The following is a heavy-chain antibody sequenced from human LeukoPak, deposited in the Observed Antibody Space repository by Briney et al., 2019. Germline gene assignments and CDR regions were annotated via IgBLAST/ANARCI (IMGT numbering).Heavy chain of an antibody. J-gene: IGHJ3*02. CDR3: ARPNDILTGYYNGYAFDI. CDR2: IIPIFGTA. Sequence: SVKVSCKASGGTFISYAISWVRQAPGQGLDWMGRIIPIFGTANYAQKFQGRVTITTDESTSTAYMELSSLRSEDTAVYYCARPNDILTGYYNGYAFDIWGQGTMVTVSS. D-gene: IGHD3-9*01. V-gene: IGHV1-69*05. CDR1: GGTFISYA.